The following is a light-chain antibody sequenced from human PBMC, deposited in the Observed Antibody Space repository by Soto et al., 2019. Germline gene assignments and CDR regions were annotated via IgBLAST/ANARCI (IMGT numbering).Light chain of an antibody. V-gene: IGKV1-39*01. J-gene: IGKJ1*01. CDR1: QSIGTF. Sequence: IQMTQSPSSLSASVGDRVSITCRASQSIGTFLNWYQQKPGEAPNLLIHTSFTLYSGVPSRFSGTGSGTDFTLTISSLQPEDFATYVCQQAFSAEWTFGQGTKV. CDR3: QQAFSAEWT. CDR2: TSF.